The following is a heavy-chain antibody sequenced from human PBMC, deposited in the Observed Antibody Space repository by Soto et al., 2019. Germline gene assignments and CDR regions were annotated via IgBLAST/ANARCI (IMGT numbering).Heavy chain of an antibody. CDR1: GFTFSGSA. Sequence: EVQLVESGGGLVQPGGSLKLSCAASGFTFSGSAMHWVRQASGKGLEWVGRIRSKANSYATSYAASVKGRFTISRDDLKSAAYRLMDSLNAEDAAVYYCTRVGHSSSSHRYFDLWGRGTLVTVSS. J-gene: IGHJ2*01. D-gene: IGHD6-6*01. CDR2: IRSKANSYAT. V-gene: IGHV3-73*01. CDR3: TRVGHSSSSHRYFDL.